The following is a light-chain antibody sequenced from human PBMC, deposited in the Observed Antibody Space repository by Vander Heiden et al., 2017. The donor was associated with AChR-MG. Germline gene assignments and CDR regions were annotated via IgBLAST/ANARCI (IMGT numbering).Light chain of an antibody. J-gene: IGLJ3*02. CDR2: EVS. V-gene: IGLV2-23*02. CDR1: SSYVGSYNL. CDR3: CSYAGSSTLV. Sequence: QSALTQPASVSGSPRQSIPISCTGTSSYVGSYNLVSWYQQHPGKAPKLMIYEVSKRPSGVSNRFSGSKSGNTASLTISGLQAEDEADYYCCSYAGSSTLVFGGGTKLTVL.